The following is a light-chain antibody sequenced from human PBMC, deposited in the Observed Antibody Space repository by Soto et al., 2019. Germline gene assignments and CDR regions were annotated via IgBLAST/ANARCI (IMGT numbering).Light chain of an antibody. V-gene: IGKV3-20*01. J-gene: IGKJ1*01. CDR1: QSVNSNY. Sequence: EIVLTQSPGTLSLSPGERATLPCRASQSVNSNYLAWYQQKPGQAPRLLIYGASSRATGIPDRFSGSGSGTDFSLTISRLEPEDFAVYYCQQYAGVPRTFGKGTKVEIK. CDR2: GAS. CDR3: QQYAGVPRT.